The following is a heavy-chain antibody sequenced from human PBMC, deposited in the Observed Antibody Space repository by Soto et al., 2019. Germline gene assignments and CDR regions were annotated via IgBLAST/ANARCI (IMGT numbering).Heavy chain of an antibody. Sequence: QLQLQESGPGLVKPSETLSLTCTVSGGSISSSSYYWGWIRQPPGKGLEWIGSNYYSGSTYYNPSLKSRITTSVATSKNQFSLKLSSVTAADTAVSYCARQGLGVIAAADYWGQGTLVTVSS. V-gene: IGHV4-39*01. J-gene: IGHJ4*02. CDR2: NYYSGST. D-gene: IGHD6-13*01. CDR3: ARQGLGVIAAADY. CDR1: GGSISSSSYY.